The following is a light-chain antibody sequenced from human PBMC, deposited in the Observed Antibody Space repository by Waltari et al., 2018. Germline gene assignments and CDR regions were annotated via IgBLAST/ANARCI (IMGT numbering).Light chain of an antibody. Sequence: EIVLTQSPGTLSLSPGERATLSCRASQSVSSISLSWYQQKAGQPPRLLIYGVSSRATGIPDRFSGSGSGTDFTLTISRLEPEDFAVYYCQQYDSIVHTFGGGTKVEI. CDR1: QSVSSIS. J-gene: IGKJ4*01. CDR3: QQYDSIVHT. CDR2: GVS. V-gene: IGKV3-20*01.